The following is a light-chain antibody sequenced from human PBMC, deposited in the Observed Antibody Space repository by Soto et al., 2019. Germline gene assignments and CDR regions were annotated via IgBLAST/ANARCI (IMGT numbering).Light chain of an antibody. CDR2: EVN. CDR3: ASFRSGTILV. J-gene: IGLJ1*01. V-gene: IGLV2-14*01. CDR1: RSDIGDSNF. Sequence: QSVLTQPASVSGSPGQSVTTSCTGPRSDIGDSNFISWYQHSPGKAPRLLIYEVNNRPSGVSRRFSGSKAGNTASLTISGLLEDDEADYFCASFRSGTILVFGSGTKVTVL.